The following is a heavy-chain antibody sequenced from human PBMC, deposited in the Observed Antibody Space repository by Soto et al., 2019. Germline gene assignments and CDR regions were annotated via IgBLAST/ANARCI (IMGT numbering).Heavy chain of an antibody. Sequence: LETLSLACSVSGGSIGSSSYYCGWIRQPPWKCLEWIGSLYYTGTTYYNSSLKSRVTISADKSQNQFSLRLSSVTAADTGVYYCGASSSRTYCYDWVDPWRRGNTVTVSS. D-gene: IGHD2-2*01. CDR2: LYYTGTT. CDR1: GGSIGSSSYY. CDR3: GASSSRTYCYDWVDP. J-gene: IGHJ5*02. V-gene: IGHV4-39*01.